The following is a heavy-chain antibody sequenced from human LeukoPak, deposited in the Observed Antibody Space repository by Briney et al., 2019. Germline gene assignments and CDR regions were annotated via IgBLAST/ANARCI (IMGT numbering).Heavy chain of an antibody. V-gene: IGHV4-59*08. D-gene: IGHD2-15*01. CDR1: GGSISSYY. CDR2: VYYSGRT. J-gene: IGHJ3*01. Sequence: PSETLSLTCTVSGGSISSYYWSWIRQPPGKGLECIGHVYYSGRTDYNPSLQSRVTISLDTSKNQFSLKLSSVTAADTAVYYCARLRYCSGGGCYWGAFDVWGQGTMVTVSS. CDR3: ARLRYCSGGGCYWGAFDV.